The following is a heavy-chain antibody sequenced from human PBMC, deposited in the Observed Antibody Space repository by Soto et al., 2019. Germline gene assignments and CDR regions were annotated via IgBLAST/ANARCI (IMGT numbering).Heavy chain of an antibody. J-gene: IGHJ5*02. CDR1: GFTFSSYA. D-gene: IGHD4-4*01. CDR3: AKKGFRLHLSSWFAP. Sequence: GGSLRLSCAASGFTFSSYAMSWVRQDPGKGLEWVSAISDSGDNTYYADSVKGRFTISRDNSKNTLYLQMNSLRAEDTAVYFCAKKGFRLHLSSWFAPWGQGTLVTVS. V-gene: IGHV3-23*01. CDR2: ISDSGDNT.